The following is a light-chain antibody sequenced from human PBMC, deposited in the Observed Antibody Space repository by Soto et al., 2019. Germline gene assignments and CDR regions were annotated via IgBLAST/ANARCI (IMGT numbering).Light chain of an antibody. Sequence: QSALTQPASVSGSPGQSITISCTGTSSDVGSYNLVSWYQQHPGKAPKLMIYEGSKRPSGVSNRFSGSKSGNTASLTISGLQAEDEADYYCCSYVGSSTSWVFGGGTKLTVL. CDR3: CSYVGSSTSWV. V-gene: IGLV2-23*01. CDR1: SSDVGSYNL. J-gene: IGLJ3*02. CDR2: EGS.